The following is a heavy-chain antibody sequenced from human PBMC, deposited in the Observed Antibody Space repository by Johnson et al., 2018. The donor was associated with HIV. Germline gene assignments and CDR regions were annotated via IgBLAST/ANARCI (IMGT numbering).Heavy chain of an antibody. CDR1: GFTFSSYA. V-gene: IGHV3-30*04. D-gene: IGHD6-13*01. J-gene: IGHJ3*02. Sequence: QVQLVESGGGVVQPGRSLRLSCAASGFTFSSYAMHWVRQAPGKGLEWVAVISYDGSNKYYADSVKGRLTISRDNSKNTLYLQMNSLRAEDTALYYCAKGRGSNWYTGAFDIWGQGTMVTVSA. CDR2: ISYDGSNK. CDR3: AKGRGSNWYTGAFDI.